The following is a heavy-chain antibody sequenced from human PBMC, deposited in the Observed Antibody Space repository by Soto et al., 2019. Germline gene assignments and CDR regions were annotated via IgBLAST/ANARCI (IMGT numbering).Heavy chain of an antibody. D-gene: IGHD6-13*01. Sequence: GGSLRLSCAASGFTFSSYGMHWVRQAPGKGLEWVAVISYDGSNKYYADSVKGRFTISRDNSKNTLYLQMNSLRAEDTAVYYCAKDALGSTGQQLGFDYWGQGTLVTVSS. CDR1: GFTFSSYG. CDR2: ISYDGSNK. J-gene: IGHJ4*02. V-gene: IGHV3-30*18. CDR3: AKDALGSTGQQLGFDY.